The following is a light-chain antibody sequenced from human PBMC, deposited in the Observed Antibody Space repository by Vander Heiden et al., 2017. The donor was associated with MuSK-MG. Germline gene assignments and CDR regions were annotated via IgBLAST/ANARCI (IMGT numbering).Light chain of an antibody. CDR1: SVGSYY. CDR3: NSQNSSSNHVV. CDR2: GKN. J-gene: IGLJ2*01. Sequence: SSALPQDPAVSVALGQTVRLTCQGASVGSYYASCYQQKPAQAPVLVIYGKNNRPSGVPVRFSGSSSGTTASVTITRAQAEDEADYYCNSQNSSSNHVVFGGGTKLTVL. V-gene: IGLV3-19*01.